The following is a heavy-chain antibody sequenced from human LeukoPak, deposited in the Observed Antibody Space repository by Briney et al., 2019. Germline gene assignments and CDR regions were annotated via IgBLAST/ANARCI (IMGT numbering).Heavy chain of an antibody. CDR2: ISAGGGST. V-gene: IGHV3-23*01. J-gene: IGHJ4*02. D-gene: IGHD3-3*01. CDR1: RFTFRNYA. Sequence: GGSLRLSCAASRFTFRNYAMSWVRQAPGKGLEWVSAISAGGGSTYYADSVKGRFTISRDNSNNTLYLQMNSLRAEDTAVYYCAKTDYDFWSVDYWGQGTLVTVSS. CDR3: AKTDYDFWSVDY.